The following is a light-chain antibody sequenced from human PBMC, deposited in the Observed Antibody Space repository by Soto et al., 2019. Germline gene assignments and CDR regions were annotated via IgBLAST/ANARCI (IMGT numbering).Light chain of an antibody. V-gene: IGKV3-15*01. CDR1: QSVSSD. J-gene: IGKJ5*01. CDR3: QQYYTTPIT. CDR2: WAV. Sequence: EIVMTQSPATLSVSPGGRATLSWMASQSVSSDLAWYQQKPGQPPKVLIYWAVTRGSGVPDRFSGSGSGTDFTLTISSLQAEDVTVYYCQQYYTTPITFGQGTRLEIK.